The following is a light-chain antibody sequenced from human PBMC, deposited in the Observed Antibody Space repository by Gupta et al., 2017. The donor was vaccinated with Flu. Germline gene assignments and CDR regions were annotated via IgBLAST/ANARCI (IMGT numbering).Light chain of an antibody. Sequence: DIQLTQSPSPLSASVGDRVTIPCRASQSITTFLNWYQQTPGKAPRLLISAASRLQSGVPSRCTGSGFGTDFTLTITSLQPEDFATYYCQQSHSFPRTFGQGTKVEI. V-gene: IGKV1-39*01. CDR3: QQSHSFPRT. CDR1: QSITTF. J-gene: IGKJ1*01. CDR2: AAS.